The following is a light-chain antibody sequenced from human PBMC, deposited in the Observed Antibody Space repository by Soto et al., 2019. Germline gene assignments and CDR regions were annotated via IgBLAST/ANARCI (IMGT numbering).Light chain of an antibody. CDR2: KAS. CDR1: QNIDSW. Sequence: DIPLTQSPSTISASARGRSTLIPPPSQNIDSWLAWYQQKPGKAPKFLMYKASNLESGVPSRFSGSGSETEFTLTISSLQPDDFAIYYCQHYKSYPWTFGQGTKVDI. J-gene: IGKJ1*01. V-gene: IGKV1-5*03. CDR3: QHYKSYPWT.